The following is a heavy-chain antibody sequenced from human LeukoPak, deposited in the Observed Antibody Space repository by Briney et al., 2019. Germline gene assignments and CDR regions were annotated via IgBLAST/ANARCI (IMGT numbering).Heavy chain of an antibody. Sequence: GGSLRLSCVASGFTFSSFSMNWVRQAPVKGLEWVSSITSSPSYIYYADSVKGRFTISRDNAKNSLYLQMNTLRTDDTAVYYCARGGGSFDYWGQGTLVTVSS. V-gene: IGHV3-21*01. CDR2: ITSSPSYI. CDR3: ARGGGSFDY. CDR1: GFTFSSFS. D-gene: IGHD3-16*01. J-gene: IGHJ4*02.